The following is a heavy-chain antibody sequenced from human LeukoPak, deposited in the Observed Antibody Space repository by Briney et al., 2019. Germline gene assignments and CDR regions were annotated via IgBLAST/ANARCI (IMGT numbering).Heavy chain of an antibody. D-gene: IGHD3-3*01. J-gene: IGHJ3*02. CDR3: VRVSGVVLDI. CDR1: GFTFSTYG. V-gene: IGHV3-33*01. Sequence: PGGSLRLSCAAPGFTFSTYGMHWVRQAPGKGLEWVAVIWYDGSRDYYADSVKGRFTISRDNSKNTVYLQMNSLRAEDTAVYYCVRVSGVVLDIWGQGTMVTVSS. CDR2: IWYDGSRD.